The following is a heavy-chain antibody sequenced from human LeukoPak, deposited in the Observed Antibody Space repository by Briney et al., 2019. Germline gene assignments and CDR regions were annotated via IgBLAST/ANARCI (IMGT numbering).Heavy chain of an antibody. V-gene: IGHV4-59*08. CDR2: IYYSGST. D-gene: IGHD3-10*01. CDR3: APQRIGFGVNWFDP. CDR1: GGSISSYY. Sequence: SETLSLTCTVSGGSISSYYWSWIRQPPGKGLEWIGYIYYSGSTNYNPSLKSRVTISVDTSKNQFSLKLSSVTAADTAVYYCAPQRIGFGVNWFDPWGQGTLVTVSS. J-gene: IGHJ5*02.